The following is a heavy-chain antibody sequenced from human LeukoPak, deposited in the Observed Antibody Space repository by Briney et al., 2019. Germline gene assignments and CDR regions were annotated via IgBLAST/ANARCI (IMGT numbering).Heavy chain of an antibody. CDR2: INSDGSIT. CDR1: ALTFSRVW. D-gene: IGHD5-12*01. V-gene: IGHV3-74*01. CDR3: ARVRATFSPHFDN. J-gene: IGHJ4*02. Sequence: VWSLKLCWAPGALTFSRVWMHCVCHAPSKGQMWVSRINSDGSITNYADSVKSRFTISRDYDKNTLYLQMNSMTVEATAVYYCARVRATFSPHFDNWGQGTLVAVSS.